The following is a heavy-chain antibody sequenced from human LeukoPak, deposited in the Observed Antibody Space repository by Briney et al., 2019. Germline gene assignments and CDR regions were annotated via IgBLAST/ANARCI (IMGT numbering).Heavy chain of an antibody. J-gene: IGHJ4*02. Sequence: ASVKVSCKAFGYTFTSNYMHWVRQAPGQGPEWMGVISPSGGSTTYAQKFQGRVTLTRDMSTSTDYLELSSLRSEDTAVYYCARGVVSYSVIPYFLDYWGQGTLVTVSS. CDR1: GYTFTSNY. CDR2: ISPSGGST. D-gene: IGHD2-15*01. CDR3: ARGVVSYSVIPYFLDY. V-gene: IGHV1-46*01.